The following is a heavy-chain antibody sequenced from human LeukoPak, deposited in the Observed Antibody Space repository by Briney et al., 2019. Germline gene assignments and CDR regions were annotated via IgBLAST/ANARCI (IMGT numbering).Heavy chain of an antibody. Sequence: GGSLRLSCAASGFTFSSYSMNWVRQAPGKGLEWVSCISSSSSYIYYADSVKGRFTISRDDSKNTLYLQMNSLRAEDTAVYYCVKGYDPSNYESFMSWGQGTLVTVSS. D-gene: IGHD3-22*01. CDR1: GFTFSSYS. J-gene: IGHJ4*02. CDR2: ISSSSSYI. CDR3: VKGYDPSNYESFMS. V-gene: IGHV3-21*04.